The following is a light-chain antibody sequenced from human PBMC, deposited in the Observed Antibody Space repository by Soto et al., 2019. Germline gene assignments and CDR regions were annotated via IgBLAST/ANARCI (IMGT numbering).Light chain of an antibody. CDR3: LLYYGGSQLM. CDR2: TTN. J-gene: IGLJ3*02. V-gene: IGLV7-43*01. Sequence: QTVVTQEPSLTVSPGGTVTLTCASSTGAVTSGHYASWFQQKPGQAPRTLIYTTNSRHSWTPARFSGSLLGGKAALTLSAVQPEDEAEYYCLLYYGGSQLMFGGGTQVTVL. CDR1: TGAVTSGHY.